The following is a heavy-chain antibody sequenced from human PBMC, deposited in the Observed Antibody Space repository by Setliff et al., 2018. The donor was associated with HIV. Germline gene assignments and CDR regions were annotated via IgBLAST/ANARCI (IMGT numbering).Heavy chain of an antibody. CDR1: GGSFSTYY. Sequence: SETLSLTCTVSGGSFSTYYWSWIRQPAGEGLEYIGRVHSTGTTIYNPSLKSRVTMLVDTSKNQLSLKLRSVTAADTAVYYCARARITMTGGRLEPYAFDRWGQGTKVTVSS. J-gene: IGHJ3*01. V-gene: IGHV4-4*07. CDR2: VHSTGTT. D-gene: IGHD3-22*01. CDR3: ARARITMTGGRLEPYAFDR.